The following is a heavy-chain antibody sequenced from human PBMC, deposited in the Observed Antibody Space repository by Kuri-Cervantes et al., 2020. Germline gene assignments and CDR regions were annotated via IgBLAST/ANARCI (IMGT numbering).Heavy chain of an antibody. D-gene: IGHD2-2*01. V-gene: IGHV1-18*01. Sequence: ALVKVSCKASGYTFTSYGISWVRQAPGQGLEWMGWISAYNGNTNYAQKLQGRVTMTTDTSTSTAYMELRSLRSDDTAVYYCARIGRIGDIVVVPAATYYYYGMDVWGQGTTVTVSS. CDR3: ARIGRIGDIVVVPAATYYYYGMDV. CDR1: GYTFTSYG. J-gene: IGHJ6*02. CDR2: ISAYNGNT.